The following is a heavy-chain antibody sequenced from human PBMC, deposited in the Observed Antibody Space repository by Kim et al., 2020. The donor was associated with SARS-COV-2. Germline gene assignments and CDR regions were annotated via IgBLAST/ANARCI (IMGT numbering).Heavy chain of an antibody. Sequence: GGSLRLSCAASGFTFSSYAMRWVRQAPGKGLEWVAYICYSGSNKYYADSVKGRFTISRDNTKNTLYLQMNSLRAEDTAVYYCARAKGAGYYYGMDVWGQGTTVTVSS. J-gene: IGHJ6*02. CDR2: ICYSGSNK. D-gene: IGHD3-16*01. CDR3: ARAKGAGYYYGMDV. CDR1: GFTFSSYA. V-gene: IGHV3-30-3*01.